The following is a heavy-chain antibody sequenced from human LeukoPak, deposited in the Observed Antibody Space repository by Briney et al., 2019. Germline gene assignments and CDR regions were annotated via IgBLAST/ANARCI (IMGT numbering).Heavy chain of an antibody. Sequence: GESLKISCRGSGYSFTIYWIGWVRQMPGKGLEWMGMIYPGDSDTRYSPSFQGQVTISADRSINTAYLQWSSLKAPDTAIYYCARRYCSSTSCYFDFWGQGILVTVSS. CDR3: ARRYCSSTSCYFDF. CDR1: GYSFTIYW. V-gene: IGHV5-51*01. D-gene: IGHD2-2*01. J-gene: IGHJ4*02. CDR2: IYPGDSDT.